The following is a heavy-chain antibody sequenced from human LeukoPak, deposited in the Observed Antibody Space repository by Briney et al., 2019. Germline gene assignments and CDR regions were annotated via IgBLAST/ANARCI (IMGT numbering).Heavy chain of an antibody. V-gene: IGHV3-48*01. J-gene: IGHJ3*02. CDR1: GFTFSSYS. Sequence: GGSLRLSCAASGFTFSSYSMNWVRQAPGKGLEWVSYISSSSSTIYYADSVKGRFSISRDSSKNILYLQMNSLRAEDTAVYYCARDPYCSSTSCYAGMEAFDIWGQGTMVTVSS. CDR2: ISSSSSTI. D-gene: IGHD2-2*01. CDR3: ARDPYCSSTSCYAGMEAFDI.